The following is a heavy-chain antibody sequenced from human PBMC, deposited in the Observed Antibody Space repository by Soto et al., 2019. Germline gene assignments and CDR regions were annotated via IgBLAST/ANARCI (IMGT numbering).Heavy chain of an antibody. CDR3: ARAGFSGTYYYNSGMDV. Sequence: QVQLVQSGAEVKKPGSSVKVSCKASGGTFSSYAISWVRQAPGQGLEWMGGIIPIFGTANYAQQFQGRVTITADETTSTAYMELSSRISADTAMYYCARAGFSGTYYYNSGMDVWGQGTTVTVSS. CDR2: IIPIFGTA. J-gene: IGHJ6*02. D-gene: IGHD5-12*01. CDR1: GGTFSSYA. V-gene: IGHV1-69*01.